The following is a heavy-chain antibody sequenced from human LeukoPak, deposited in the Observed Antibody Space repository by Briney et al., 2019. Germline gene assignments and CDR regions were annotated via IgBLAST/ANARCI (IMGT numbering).Heavy chain of an antibody. V-gene: IGHV3-23*01. Sequence: GGSLRLSCAASGFTFSDYYMSWVRQAPGKGLEWVSAISGSGGSTYYADSVKGRFTISRDNSKNTLYLQMNSLRAEDTAVYYCAKAFPQYYDILTGLMDYYYGMDVWGQGTTVTVSS. J-gene: IGHJ6*02. CDR1: GFTFSDYY. CDR3: AKAFPQYYDILTGLMDYYYGMDV. CDR2: ISGSGGST. D-gene: IGHD3-9*01.